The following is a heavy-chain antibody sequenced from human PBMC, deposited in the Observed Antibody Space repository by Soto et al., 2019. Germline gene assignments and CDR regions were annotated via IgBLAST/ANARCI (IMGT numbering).Heavy chain of an antibody. Sequence: QVQLVQSGAEVKEPGASVKVSCRASGYTFTNYAIHWVRQAPGQRLEWMGWLNPGNGNTKYPQKFHGRVTITMDTSASTAYMFLSSLRSEDTAVYYCARDQGIPYCGGDCYSDWYFDLWGRGTLVTVSS. CDR1: GYTFTNYA. D-gene: IGHD2-21*01. J-gene: IGHJ2*01. V-gene: IGHV1-3*01. CDR3: ARDQGIPYCGGDCYSDWYFDL. CDR2: LNPGNGNT.